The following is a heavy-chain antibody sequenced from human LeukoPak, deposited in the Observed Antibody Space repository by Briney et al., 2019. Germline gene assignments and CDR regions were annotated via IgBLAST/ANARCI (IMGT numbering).Heavy chain of an antibody. CDR2: ISYDGSNK. V-gene: IGHV3-30*03. Sequence: GGSLRLSCAASGFTFSSYGMHWVRQAPGKGLEWVAVISYDGSNKYYADSVKGRFTISRDNSKHTLYLQMNGLRSEDTALYYCARGNWGSEDLFDYWGQGTLVTVSS. CDR1: GFTFSSYG. D-gene: IGHD7-27*01. CDR3: ARGNWGSEDLFDY. J-gene: IGHJ4*02.